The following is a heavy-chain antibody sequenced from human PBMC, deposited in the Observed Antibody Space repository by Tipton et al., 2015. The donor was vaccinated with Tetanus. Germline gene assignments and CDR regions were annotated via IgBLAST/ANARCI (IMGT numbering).Heavy chain of an antibody. J-gene: IGHJ2*01. Sequence: GLVKPSETLSLTCTVSGGSISSSSYHWGWIRQPPGKGLEWIGSIYYSGSTYYNPSLKSRVTISVDTSKNQFSLKLTSVTAADTAVYYCATLTTVVTPRWYFDLWGRGTQVTVPS. D-gene: IGHD4-23*01. V-gene: IGHV4-39*01. CDR3: ATLTTVVTPRWYFDL. CDR2: IYYSGST. CDR1: GGSISSSSYH.